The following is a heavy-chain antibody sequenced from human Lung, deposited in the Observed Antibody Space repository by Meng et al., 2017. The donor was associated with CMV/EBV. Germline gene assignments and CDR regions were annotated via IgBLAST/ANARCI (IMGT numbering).Heavy chain of an antibody. V-gene: IGHV1-69*13. CDR3: ARGTAIVQYCSSGLDI. CDR2: IIPILGTV. J-gene: IGHJ3*02. CDR1: GGTFTGYA. D-gene: IGHD2/OR15-2a*01. Sequence: SVXVSXXASGGTFTGYAVGWVRQAPGQGLEWMGGIIPILGTVNYAQNFQDRVTITADESTVTAYMELSSLRSEDTAVDYCARGTAIVQYCSSGLDIWGQGXMVTVSS.